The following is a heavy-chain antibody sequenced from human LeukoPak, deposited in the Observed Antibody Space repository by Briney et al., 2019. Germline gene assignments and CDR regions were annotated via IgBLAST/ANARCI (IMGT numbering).Heavy chain of an antibody. CDR2: IYYSGST. CDR3: ARAQGYCSSTSCFNWFDR. V-gene: IGHV4-30-4*01. Sequence: SETLSLTCTVSGGSISSGDYYWRWIRQPPGKGLEWIGYIYYSGSTYYNPSLKSRVTISVDTSKNQFSLKLSSVTAADTAVYYCARAQGYCSSTSCFNWFDRWGQGTLVTVSS. CDR1: GGSISSGDYY. D-gene: IGHD2-2*01. J-gene: IGHJ5*02.